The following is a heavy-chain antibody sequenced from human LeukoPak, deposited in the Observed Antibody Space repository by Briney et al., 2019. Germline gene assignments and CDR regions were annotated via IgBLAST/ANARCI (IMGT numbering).Heavy chain of an antibody. V-gene: IGHV3-48*03. J-gene: IGHJ4*02. CDR1: GFTFSSYE. CDR3: ATSVKHGSSAY. CDR2: SSSSGSFI. D-gene: IGHD2-2*03. Sequence: GGSLRLSCAASGFTFSSYEMNWVRQAPGKGLEWISCSSSSGSFIYYADSVKGRFTISRDNAKNSLYLQMTSLRAEDTAVYYCATSVKHGSSAYWGQGTLVTVSS.